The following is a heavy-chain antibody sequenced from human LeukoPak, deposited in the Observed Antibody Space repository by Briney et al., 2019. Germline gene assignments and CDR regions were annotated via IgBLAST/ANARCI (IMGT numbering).Heavy chain of an antibody. CDR2: INSDGTT. D-gene: IGHD3-10*01. CDR1: GFTFSSYW. V-gene: IGHV3-74*01. J-gene: IGHJ4*02. Sequence: GGSLRLSCAASGFTFSSYWMHWVRQAPGKGLVWVSRINSDGTTTYADSVKGRFTISRDNAKNTLYPQVNRLRAEDTALCYCASAYYYRLPDWGQGTLVTVSS. CDR3: ASAYYYRLPD.